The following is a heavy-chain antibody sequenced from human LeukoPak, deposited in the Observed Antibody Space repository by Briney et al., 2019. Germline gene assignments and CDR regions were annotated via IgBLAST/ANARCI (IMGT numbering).Heavy chain of an antibody. CDR1: GGTFSSYA. CDR3: ASSPHTDFWSGYFDY. V-gene: IGHV1-69*05. Sequence: SVKVSCKASGGTFSSYAISWVRQAPGQGLEWMGGIIPIFGTANYAQKFQGRVTITTDESTSTAYMELSSLRSEDTAVYYCASSPHTDFWSGYFDYWGQGTLVTVSS. J-gene: IGHJ4*02. CDR2: IIPIFGTA. D-gene: IGHD3-3*01.